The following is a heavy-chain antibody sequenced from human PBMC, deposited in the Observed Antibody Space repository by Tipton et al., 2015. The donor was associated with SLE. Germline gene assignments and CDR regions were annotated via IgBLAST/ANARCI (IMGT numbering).Heavy chain of an antibody. D-gene: IGHD2-15*01. CDR1: GGSISSYY. CDR2: IYYSGNT. J-gene: IGHJ3*02. Sequence: TLSLTCTVSGGSISSYYWSWIRQPPGKGLEWTGYIYYSGNTNYNPSLKSRVTISVDTSKNQFSLRLSSVTAADTAVYYCARVLLSTLGAFDIWGQGTMVTVSS. V-gene: IGHV4-59*08. CDR3: ARVLLSTLGAFDI.